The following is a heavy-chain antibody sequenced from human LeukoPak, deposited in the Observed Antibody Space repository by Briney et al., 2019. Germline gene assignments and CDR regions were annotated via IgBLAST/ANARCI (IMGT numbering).Heavy chain of an antibody. V-gene: IGHV4-4*09. CDR2: IYTSGST. CDR3: ARHGRTGYLLENWFDP. J-gene: IGHJ5*02. CDR1: GGSISSYY. Sequence: SETLSLTCTVSGGSISSYYWSWIRQPPGKGLEWIGCIYTSGSTNYNPSLKSRVTISVDTSKNQFSLKLSSVTAADTAVYYCARHGRTGYLLENWFDPWGQGTLVTVSS. D-gene: IGHD3-9*01.